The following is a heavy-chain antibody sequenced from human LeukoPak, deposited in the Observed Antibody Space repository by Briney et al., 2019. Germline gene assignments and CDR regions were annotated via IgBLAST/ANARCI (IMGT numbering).Heavy chain of an antibody. V-gene: IGHV3-23*01. J-gene: IGHJ4*02. CDR3: AKKAHYDAYAKYFDY. D-gene: IGHD4-17*01. CDR1: GFTFSNYA. Sequence: PGGSLRLSCAASGFTFSNYAMTWVRQAPGKGLEWVSILSDSGVYTYYADSVKGRFTISRDSSNNMLYLQMSSLRAEDTAVYYCAKKAHYDAYAKYFDYWGQGTLVTVSS. CDR2: LSDSGVYT.